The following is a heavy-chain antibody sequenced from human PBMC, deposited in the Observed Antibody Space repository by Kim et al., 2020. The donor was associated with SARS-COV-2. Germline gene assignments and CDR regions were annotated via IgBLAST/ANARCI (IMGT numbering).Heavy chain of an antibody. CDR3: AKDLLPYGSGTRDGGMDV. CDR1: GVTFSDYG. J-gene: IGHJ6*02. V-gene: IGHV3-30*18. Sequence: GGSLRLSCAASGVTFSDYGMHWVRQAPGKGPEWVAVISDDGSRKYYADSVKGRFTISRDNSKSTLYLQMNSLRAEDTALYYCAKDLLPYGSGTRDGGMDVWGQGTTVTVSS. CDR2: ISDDGSRK. D-gene: IGHD3-10*01.